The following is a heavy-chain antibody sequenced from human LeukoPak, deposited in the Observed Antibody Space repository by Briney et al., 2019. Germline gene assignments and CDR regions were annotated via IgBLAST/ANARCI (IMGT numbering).Heavy chain of an antibody. J-gene: IGHJ4*02. CDR3: AKSPRGSNWEILYFDS. D-gene: IGHD6-13*01. V-gene: IGHV1-2*02. Sequence: ASVKVSCKASGYTFTDSYMQWVRQDPGQGLEWMGWINLKNGGTGYAQKLQGRVTMTRDTSITTAYMELSRLRSDDTAMYYCAKSPRGSNWEILYFDSWGQGALVTVSS. CDR2: INLKNGGT. CDR1: GYTFTDSY.